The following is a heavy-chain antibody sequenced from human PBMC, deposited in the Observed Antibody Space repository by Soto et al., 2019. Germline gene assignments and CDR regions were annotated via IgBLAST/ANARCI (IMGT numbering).Heavy chain of an antibody. V-gene: IGHV3-72*01. CDR2: TRNKANSYTT. J-gene: IGHJ4*02. Sequence: PGGSLRLSCAASGFTFSDHYMDWVRQAPGKGLEWVGRTRNKANSYTTEYAASVKGRFTISRDDSKNSLYLQMNSLKTEDTAVYYCVGYCSGGSCYWAGYWGQGTLVTVSS. D-gene: IGHD2-15*01. CDR1: GFTFSDHY. CDR3: VGYCSGGSCYWAGY.